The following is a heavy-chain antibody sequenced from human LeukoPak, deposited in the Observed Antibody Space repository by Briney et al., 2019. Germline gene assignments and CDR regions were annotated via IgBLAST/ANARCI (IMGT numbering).Heavy chain of an antibody. V-gene: IGHV3-23*01. J-gene: IGHJ4*02. CDR2: ISGSGGGT. D-gene: IGHD1-26*01. CDR3: AKDLGRYRNNFFDY. CDR1: GFTFSSIA. Sequence: GGSLGLSCAASGFTFSSIAMGWVRQAPDKGLESASTISGSGGGTYYADSVKGRFTISRDDSKNTLYLQMNSLRADDTAVYYCAKDLGRYRNNFFDYWGQGNLVTVSS.